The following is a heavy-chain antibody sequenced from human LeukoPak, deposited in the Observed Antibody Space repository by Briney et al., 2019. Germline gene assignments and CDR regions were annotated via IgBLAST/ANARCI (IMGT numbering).Heavy chain of an antibody. V-gene: IGHV4-59*08. CDR3: ARHSSVLLWFGELALDDWFDP. D-gene: IGHD3-10*01. CDR2: IYYSGST. CDR1: GGSISSYC. J-gene: IGHJ5*02. Sequence: SETLSLTCTVSGGSISSYCWSWIRQPPGKGLEWIGYIYYSGSTNYNPSLKSRVTISVDTSKNQFSLKLSSVTAADTAVYYCARHSSVLLWFGELALDDWFDPWGQGTLVTVSS.